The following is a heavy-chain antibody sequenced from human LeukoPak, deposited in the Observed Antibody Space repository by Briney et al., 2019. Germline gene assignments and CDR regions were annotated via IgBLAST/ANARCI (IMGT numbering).Heavy chain of an antibody. CDR2: INNYSANT. J-gene: IGHJ5*01. CDR3: ARGNTMVPDS. Sequence: GASVKVSCKASGSAFTNYGINWVRLAPGQGLEWMGWINNYSANTLYAQNIQGRVTMTTDTSTTTAYMELRSLRFDDTAVYYCARGNTMVPDSWGQGTLVTVSS. V-gene: IGHV1-18*04. D-gene: IGHD3-10*01. CDR1: GSAFTNYG.